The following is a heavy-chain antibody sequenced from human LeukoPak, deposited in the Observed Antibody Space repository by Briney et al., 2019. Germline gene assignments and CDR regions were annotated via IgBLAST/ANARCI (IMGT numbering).Heavy chain of an antibody. D-gene: IGHD6-13*01. CDR3: AREDSSSWFWFDP. J-gene: IGHJ5*02. CDR2: IYYSGST. Sequence: SQTLSLTCTVSGGSISSGGYYWSWIRQHPGKGLEWIGYIYYSGSTYYNPSLKSRVTISVDTSKNQFSLKLSSVTAADTAVYYCAREDSSSWFWFDPWGQGTLVTVSS. CDR1: GGSISSGGYY. V-gene: IGHV4-31*03.